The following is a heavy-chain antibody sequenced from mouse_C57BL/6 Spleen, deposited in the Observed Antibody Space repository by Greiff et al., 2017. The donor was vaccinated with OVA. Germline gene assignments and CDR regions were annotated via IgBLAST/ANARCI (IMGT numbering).Heavy chain of an antibody. CDR1: GYTFTSYT. CDR2: INPSSGYT. J-gene: IGHJ4*01. Sequence: VQGVESGAELARPGASVKMSCKASGYTFTSYTMHWVKQRPGQGLEWIGYINPSSGYTKYNQKFKDKATLTADKSSSTAYMQLSSLTSEDSAVYYCARDHSKNAMDYWGQGTSVTVSS. CDR3: ARDHSKNAMDY. V-gene: IGHV1-4*01. D-gene: IGHD2-5*01.